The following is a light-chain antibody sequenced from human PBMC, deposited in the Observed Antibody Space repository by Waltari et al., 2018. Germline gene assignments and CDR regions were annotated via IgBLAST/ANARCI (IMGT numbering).Light chain of an antibody. Sequence: QLVLTQSPSASASLGASVKLTCTLSSGHSRSAIAWHQQQPEKGPRYLMKPNSDGSHTKGDGIPDRFPGSSSGAERYLTISSLQSEDEADYYCQTWGTGIGVFGGGTKLTVL. CDR3: QTWGTGIGV. J-gene: IGLJ3*02. CDR2: PNSDGSH. V-gene: IGLV4-69*01. CDR1: SGHSRSA.